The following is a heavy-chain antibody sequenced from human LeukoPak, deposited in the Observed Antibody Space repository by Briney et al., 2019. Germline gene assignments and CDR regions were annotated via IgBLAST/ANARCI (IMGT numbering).Heavy chain of an antibody. D-gene: IGHD4-17*01. CDR1: GGSFSGYY. V-gene: IGHV4-34*01. J-gene: IGHJ5*02. Sequence: SETLSLTCAVYGGSFSGYYWSWIRQPPGKGLEWIGEINHSGSTNNNPSLKSRVTISVDTSKNQFSLKLSSVTAADTAVYYRARFFHDYGAVNWFDPWGQGTLVTVSS. CDR2: INHSGST. CDR3: ARFFHDYGAVNWFDP.